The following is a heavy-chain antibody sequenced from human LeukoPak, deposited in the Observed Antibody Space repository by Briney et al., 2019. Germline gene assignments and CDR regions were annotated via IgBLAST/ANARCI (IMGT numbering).Heavy chain of an antibody. CDR2: MNPNSGNT. CDR3: ARGMNYDFWSGYYTLDY. J-gene: IGHJ4*02. CDR1: GYTFTSYD. V-gene: IGHV1-8*03. D-gene: IGHD3-3*01. Sequence: ASVKVSCKASGYTFTSYDINWVRQATGQGLEWMGWMNPNSGNTGYAQEFQGRVTITRNTSISTAYMELSSLRSEDTAVYYCARGMNYDFWSGYYTLDYWGQGTLVTVSS.